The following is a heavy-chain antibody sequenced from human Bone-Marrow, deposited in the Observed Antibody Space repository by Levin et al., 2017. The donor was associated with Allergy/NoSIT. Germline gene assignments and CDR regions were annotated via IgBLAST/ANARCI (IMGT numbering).Heavy chain of an antibody. V-gene: IGHV3-9*01. J-gene: IGHJ5*01. CDR2: ISWNSGTI. CDR3: AKGHSSNPRTYNWFDF. Sequence: GGSLRLSCAASGFTFENSAMNWVRQAPGKGLEWVSSISWNSGTIHYADSVRGRFTISRDNPKKSLYLQMNALRIEDTAFYFCAKGHSSNPRTYNWFDFWGQGTLVTVSS. CDR1: GFTFENSA. D-gene: IGHD2-2*01.